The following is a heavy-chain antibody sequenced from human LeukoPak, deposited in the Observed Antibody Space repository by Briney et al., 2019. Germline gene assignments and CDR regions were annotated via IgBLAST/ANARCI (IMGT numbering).Heavy chain of an antibody. CDR2: INPNSGGT. J-gene: IGHJ4*02. D-gene: IGHD3-22*01. Sequence: ASVKVSCKASGYTFTGYYMHWVRQAPGQGLEWMGRINPNSGGTNYAQKFQERVTITRDMSTSTAYMELSSLRSEDTAVYYCAARYYDSSGQFDYWGQGTLVTVSS. CDR3: AARYYDSSGQFDY. CDR1: GYTFTGYY. V-gene: IGHV1-2*06.